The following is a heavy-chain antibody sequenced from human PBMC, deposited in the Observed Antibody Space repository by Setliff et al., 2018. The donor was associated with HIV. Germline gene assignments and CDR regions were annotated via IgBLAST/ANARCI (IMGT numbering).Heavy chain of an antibody. V-gene: IGHV1-3*01. D-gene: IGHD3-10*01. CDR2: INAGNGDT. CDR1: GFTFTTYA. Sequence: ASVKVPCKASGFTFTTYAVHWVRQAPGQRPEWVGWINAGNGDTEYSQKFQGRVTITRDTSASTAYMELSSLRSEDTAVYYCARGKGVYYGSGLNWFDPWGQGTLVTVSS. CDR3: ARGKGVYYGSGLNWFDP. J-gene: IGHJ5*02.